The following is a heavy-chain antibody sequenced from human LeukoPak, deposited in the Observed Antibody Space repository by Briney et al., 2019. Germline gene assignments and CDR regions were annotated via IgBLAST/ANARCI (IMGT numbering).Heavy chain of an antibody. Sequence: GESLKISCRGSGYVFISYWIGWVRQVPGKGREWMGIIYPGDSDTRYSPSFQGQVTISADKSISTAYLQWSSLKASDTAMYYCARHSGSGWYLDYWGQGTLVTVSS. CDR1: GYVFISYW. J-gene: IGHJ4*02. D-gene: IGHD6-19*01. V-gene: IGHV5-51*01. CDR3: ARHSGSGWYLDY. CDR2: IYPGDSDT.